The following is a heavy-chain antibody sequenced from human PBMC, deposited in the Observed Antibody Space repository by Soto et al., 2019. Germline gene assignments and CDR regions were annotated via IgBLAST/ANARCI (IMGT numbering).Heavy chain of an antibody. D-gene: IGHD2-8*01. Sequence: AETLSLTCTFSGDFVTSYLWGWMRQPPGRGLEWIGHMYHGGRTNYSTSLKSRVTMSLDSSKNHFSLNLRSVTAADTAVYFCARDPGYCTNGVCPIFDFWGQGVMVTVSS. CDR2: MYHGGRT. CDR1: GDFVTSYL. J-gene: IGHJ4*02. CDR3: ARDPGYCTNGVCPIFDF. V-gene: IGHV4-59*02.